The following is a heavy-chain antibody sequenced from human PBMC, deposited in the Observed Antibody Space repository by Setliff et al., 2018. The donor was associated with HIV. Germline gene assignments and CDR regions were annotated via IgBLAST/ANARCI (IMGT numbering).Heavy chain of an antibody. D-gene: IGHD6-13*01. Sequence: ASVKVSCKASGYTFTSYAMNWVRQAPGQGLEWMGWISAYNGNTKYSQKFQGRVTITRDTSASTAYMEVSSLRSEDTAVYYCARDFPSPDYSSSWAHLYYHYGMDVWGQGTTVTVSS. CDR3: ARDFPSPDYSSSWAHLYYHYGMDV. V-gene: IGHV1-3*01. CDR2: ISAYNGNT. CDR1: GYTFTSYA. J-gene: IGHJ6*02.